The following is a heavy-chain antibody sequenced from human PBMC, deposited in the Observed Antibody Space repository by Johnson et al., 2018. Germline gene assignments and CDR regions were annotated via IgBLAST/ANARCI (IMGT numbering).Heavy chain of an antibody. V-gene: IGHV4-59*01. CDR3: AREFLGDCSSTSCYEAFDI. CDR1: GGSISSYY. Sequence: QVQLQESGPGLVKPSETLSLTCTVSGGSISSYYWSWIRQPPGKGLEWIGYIYYSGSTNYNPSLKSRVTISVDTSKNQFSLKLSSVTAADTAVYYCAREFLGDCSSTSCYEAFDIWGQGTMVTVSS. D-gene: IGHD2-2*01. J-gene: IGHJ3*02. CDR2: IYYSGST.